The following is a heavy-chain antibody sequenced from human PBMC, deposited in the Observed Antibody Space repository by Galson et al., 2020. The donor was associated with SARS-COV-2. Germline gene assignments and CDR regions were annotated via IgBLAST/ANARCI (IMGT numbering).Heavy chain of an antibody. D-gene: IGHD3-10*01. CDR1: GGCISSSSYY. CDR2: IYYSGST. CDR3: ARHLLWFGEFNLDAFDI. Sequence: SETLSLTCTVSGGCISSSSYYWGWIRQPPGKGLEWIGSIYYSGSTYYNPSLKSRVTISVDTSKNQFSLKLSSVTAADTAVYYCARHLLWFGEFNLDAFDIWGQGTMVTVSS. V-gene: IGHV4-39*01. J-gene: IGHJ3*02.